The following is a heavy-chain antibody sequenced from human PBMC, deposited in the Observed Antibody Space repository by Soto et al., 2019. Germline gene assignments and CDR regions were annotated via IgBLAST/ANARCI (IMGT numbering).Heavy chain of an antibody. V-gene: IGHV3-21*01. J-gene: IGHJ1*01. CDR2: ISSSSSYI. Sequence: QRLSCAASGFTFSSYSMNWVRQAPGKGLEWVSSISSSSSYIYYADSVKGRFTISRDNAKNSLYLQMNSLRAEDTAVYYCARDPAPWLLRPQGFQHWGQGTLVTVSS. CDR3: ARDPAPWLLRPQGFQH. CDR1: GFTFSSYS. D-gene: IGHD2-21*02.